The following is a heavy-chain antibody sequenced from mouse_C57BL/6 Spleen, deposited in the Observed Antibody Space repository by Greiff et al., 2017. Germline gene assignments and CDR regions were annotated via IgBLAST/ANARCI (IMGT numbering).Heavy chain of an antibody. V-gene: IGHV5-17*01. CDR1: GFTFSDYG. D-gene: IGHD2-12*01. Sequence: EVKLVESGGGLVKPGGSLKLSCAASGFTFSDYGMHWVRQAPEKGLEWVAYISSGSSTIYYADTVKGRFTISRDNAKNTLFLQMTSLRSEDTAMFNCGRPDYNSGYAMDYWGQGTSVTVSS. CDR2: ISSGSSTI. CDR3: GRPDYNSGYAMDY. J-gene: IGHJ4*01.